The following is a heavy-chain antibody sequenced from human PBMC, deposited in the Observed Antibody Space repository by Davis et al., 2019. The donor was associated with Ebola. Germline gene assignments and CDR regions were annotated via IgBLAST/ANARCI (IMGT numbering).Heavy chain of an antibody. V-gene: IGHV1-69*10. CDR2: IIPIAGVT. J-gene: IGHJ6*02. D-gene: IGHD3-10*01. CDR1: GGTFSTYV. Sequence: SVKVSCKASGGTFSTYVVSWVRQAPGQGLEWMAAIIPIAGVTSYAQKFQGRVTISADESTSTAYMELSSLTSEDTAVYYCARARKSGTSIPESYWYFAMDVWGQGTTVTVSS. CDR3: ARARKSGTSIPESYWYFAMDV.